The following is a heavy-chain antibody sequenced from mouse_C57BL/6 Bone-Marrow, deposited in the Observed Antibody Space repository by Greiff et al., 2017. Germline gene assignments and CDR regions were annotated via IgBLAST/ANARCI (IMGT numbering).Heavy chain of an antibody. CDR1: GFTFSSYA. D-gene: IGHD2-5*01. CDR3: ARDSYSNYVPWFAY. Sequence: EVKLVESGGGLVKPGGSLKLSCAASGFTFSSYAMSWVRQTPEKRLEWVATISDGGSYTYYPDNVKGRFTISRDNAKNNLYLQMGHLKSEDTAMYYCARDSYSNYVPWFAYWGQGTLVTVSA. J-gene: IGHJ3*01. V-gene: IGHV5-4*01. CDR2: ISDGGSYT.